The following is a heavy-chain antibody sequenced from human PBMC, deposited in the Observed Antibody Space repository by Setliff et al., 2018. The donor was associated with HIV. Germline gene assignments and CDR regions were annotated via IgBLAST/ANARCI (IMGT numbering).Heavy chain of an antibody. CDR3: TVYNTGSSKDHY. V-gene: IGHV4-59*12. CDR1: GGSISSYY. Sequence: SETLSLTCTVSGGSISSYYWSWIRQPPGKGLEWIGYIYYSGSTNYNPSLKSRVAISVDTSKNQFSLKLNSVTAADTAVYYCTVYNTGSSKDHYWGQGTLVTVSS. CDR2: IYYSGST. D-gene: IGHD2-8*02. J-gene: IGHJ4*02.